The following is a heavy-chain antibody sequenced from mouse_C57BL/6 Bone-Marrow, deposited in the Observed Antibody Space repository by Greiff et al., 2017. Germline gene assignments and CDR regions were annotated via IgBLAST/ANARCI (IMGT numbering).Heavy chain of an antibody. J-gene: IGHJ3*01. CDR2: ISSGGSYT. CDR3: ARPSLYYSNYY. Sequence: EVQLVESGGDLVKPGGSLKLSCAASGFTFSSYGMSWVRQTPDKRLEWVATISSGGSYTYYPDSVKGRFTISRDKAKNTLYLQMSSLKSEDTAMYYCARPSLYYSNYYWGQGTLVTVSA. CDR1: GFTFSSYG. D-gene: IGHD2-5*01. V-gene: IGHV5-6*01.